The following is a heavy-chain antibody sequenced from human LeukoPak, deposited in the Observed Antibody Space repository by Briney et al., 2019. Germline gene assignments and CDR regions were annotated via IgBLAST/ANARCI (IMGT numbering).Heavy chain of an antibody. CDR3: ARDSSESDPGIAAAGGSFDI. V-gene: IGHV3-74*01. CDR1: ELKFENHW. CDR2: TDAGGSST. J-gene: IGHJ3*02. D-gene: IGHD6-13*01. Sequence: GSLRLSCAASELKFENHWMHWVRQVPGKGLEWVSRTDAGGSSTSYADSVRGRFSISRDNGKSTLYLQMNSLRAEDTAVYYCARDSSESDPGIAAAGGSFDIWGQGTMVTVSS.